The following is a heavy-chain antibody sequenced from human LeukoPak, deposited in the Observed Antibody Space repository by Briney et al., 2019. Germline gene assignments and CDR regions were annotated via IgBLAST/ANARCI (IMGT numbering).Heavy chain of an antibody. Sequence: PRGSLRLSCAASGFTFSSYGMHWVRQAPGKGLEWVAVISYDGSNKYYADSVKGRFTISRDNSKNTLYLQMNSLRAEDTAVYYCAKEYGSGSYYNTFDCWGQGTLVTVSS. CDR3: AKEYGSGSYYNTFDC. CDR1: GFTFSSYG. J-gene: IGHJ4*02. D-gene: IGHD3-10*01. V-gene: IGHV3-30*18. CDR2: ISYDGSNK.